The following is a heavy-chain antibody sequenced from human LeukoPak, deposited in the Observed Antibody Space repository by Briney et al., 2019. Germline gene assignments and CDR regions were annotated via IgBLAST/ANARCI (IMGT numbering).Heavy chain of an antibody. CDR1: GYTFTSYG. CDR2: MNPNSGNT. Sequence: EASVKVSCKASGYTFTSYGINWVRQATGQGLEWMGWMNPNSGNTGYAQKFQGRVTITRNTSISTAYMELSSLRSEDTAVYYCARVARRGQWLVLGYWGQGTLVTVSS. D-gene: IGHD6-19*01. V-gene: IGHV1-8*03. J-gene: IGHJ4*02. CDR3: ARVARRGQWLVLGY.